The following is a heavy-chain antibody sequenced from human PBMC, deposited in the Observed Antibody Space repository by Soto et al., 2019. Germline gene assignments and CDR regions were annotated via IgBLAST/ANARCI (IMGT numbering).Heavy chain of an antibody. V-gene: IGHV3-30*18. D-gene: IGHD6-13*01. J-gene: IGHJ4*02. Sequence: GGSLRLSCAASGFTFSSYGMHWVRQAPGKGLEWVAVISYDGSNKYYADSVKGRFTISRDNSKNTLYLQMNSLRAEDTAVYYCAKDSLVDSSSWYSQGLLHYWGQGTLVTVSS. CDR2: ISYDGSNK. CDR1: GFTFSSYG. CDR3: AKDSLVDSSSWYSQGLLHY.